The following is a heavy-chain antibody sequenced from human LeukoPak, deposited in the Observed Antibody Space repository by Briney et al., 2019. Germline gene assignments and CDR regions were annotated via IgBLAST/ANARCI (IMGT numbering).Heavy chain of an antibody. CDR3: ATGGPYDILTVADYYYGMDV. Sequence: ASVKVSCKVSGYTLTELSMHWVRQAPGKGLEWMGGFNPEDGETIYAQKFQGRVTMTEDTSTDTAYMELSSLRSEDTAVYYCATGGPYDILTVADYYYGMDVWGQGTTVTVSS. CDR2: FNPEDGET. V-gene: IGHV1-24*01. D-gene: IGHD3-9*01. J-gene: IGHJ6*02. CDR1: GYTLTELS.